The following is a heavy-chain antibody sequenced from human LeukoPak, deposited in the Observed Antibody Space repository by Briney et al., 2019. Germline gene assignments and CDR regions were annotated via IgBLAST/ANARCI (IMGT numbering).Heavy chain of an antibody. Sequence: AETLSLTCTVSGGSFSSHYWSWIRQPPGKGLEWIGYIYYSGSTNYSPSLKSRVTISVDTSKNQFSLKLSSVTAADTAVYYCARDYSSSSGYYYYYYMDVWGKGTTVTVSS. CDR3: ARDYSSSSGYYYYYYMDV. CDR1: GGSFSSHY. D-gene: IGHD6-6*01. CDR2: IYYSGST. J-gene: IGHJ6*03. V-gene: IGHV4-59*11.